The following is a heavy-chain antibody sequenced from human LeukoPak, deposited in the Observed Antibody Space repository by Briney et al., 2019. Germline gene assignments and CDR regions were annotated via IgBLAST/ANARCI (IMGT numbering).Heavy chain of an antibody. CDR1: GYTFTSYG. D-gene: IGHD6-19*01. J-gene: IGHJ4*02. CDR3: ARDSGGWYGDYFDY. Sequence: ASVKVSCKASGYTFTSYGISWVRQAPGQGLEWMGWISTYNGNTNYAQKLQGRVTMTTDTSTRTAYMELRSLRSDDTAVYYCARDSGGWYGDYFDYWGQGTLVTVSS. CDR2: ISTYNGNT. V-gene: IGHV1-18*01.